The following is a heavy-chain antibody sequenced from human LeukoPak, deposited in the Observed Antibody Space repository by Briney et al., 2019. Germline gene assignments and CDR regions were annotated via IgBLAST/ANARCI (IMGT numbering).Heavy chain of an antibody. CDR3: ARAGCSSTSCYVDYYYYGMDV. V-gene: IGHV3-33*01. CDR2: IWYDGSNK. Sequence: TGGSLRLSCTASGFTFSSYGMHWVRQAPGKGLEWVAVIWYDGSNKYYADSVKGRFTISRDNSKNTPYLQMNSLRAEDTAVYYCARAGCSSTSCYVDYYYYGMDVWGQGTTVTVSS. CDR1: GFTFSSYG. J-gene: IGHJ6*02. D-gene: IGHD2-2*01.